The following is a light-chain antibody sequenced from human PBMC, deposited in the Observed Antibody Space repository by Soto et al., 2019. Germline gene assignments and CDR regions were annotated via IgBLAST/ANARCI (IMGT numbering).Light chain of an antibody. Sequence: QSVLTQPPSVSAAPGQKVTISCSGSSSNIGKKYVSWYQQVPGTAPKLLIYENDKRPSEIPDRFSGSKSGTSATLGITGLQAGDEADYYCETWDLSLSAVIFGGGTKVTV. V-gene: IGLV1-51*02. CDR2: END. J-gene: IGLJ2*01. CDR3: ETWDLSLSAVI. CDR1: SSNIGKKY.